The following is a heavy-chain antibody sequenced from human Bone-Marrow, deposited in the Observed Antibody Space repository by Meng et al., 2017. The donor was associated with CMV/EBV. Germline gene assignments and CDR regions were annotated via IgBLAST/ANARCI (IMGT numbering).Heavy chain of an antibody. CDR1: GFTFSSYS. CDR2: ISSSSSYI. D-gene: IGHD2-2*01. V-gene: IGHV3-21*01. J-gene: IGHJ6*02. Sequence: GGSLRLSCAASGFTFSSYSMNWVRQAPGKGLEWVSSISSSSSYIYYADSVKGRFTISRDNAKNSLYLQMNSLRAEDTAVYYCAREGCSSTSCYWAYYYYGMVVWGQGTTVTVSS. CDR3: AREGCSSTSCYWAYYYYGMVV.